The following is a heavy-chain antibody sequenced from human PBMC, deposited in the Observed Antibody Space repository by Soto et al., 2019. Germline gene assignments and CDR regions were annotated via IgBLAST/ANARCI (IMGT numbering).Heavy chain of an antibody. CDR3: ARDPSRNYDFWSGYYWWFDP. Sequence: PGGSLRLSCAASGFTFSSYWMSWVRQAPGKGLEWVANIKQDGSEKYYVDSVKGRFTISRDNAKNSLYLQMNSLRAEDTAVYYCARDPSRNYDFWSGYYWWFDPWGQGTLVTVSS. CDR1: GFTFSSYW. D-gene: IGHD3-3*01. CDR2: IKQDGSEK. V-gene: IGHV3-7*01. J-gene: IGHJ5*02.